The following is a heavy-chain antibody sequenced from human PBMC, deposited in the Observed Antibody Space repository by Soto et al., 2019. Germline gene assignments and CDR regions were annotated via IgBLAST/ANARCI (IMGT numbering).Heavy chain of an antibody. Sequence: PVGSLRLSGAASGFTFSSYAMSWVRQAPGKGLEWVSAISGSGGSTYYADSVKGRFTISRDNSKNTLYLQMNSLRAEDTAVYYCAKSLGYCSSTSCYWDYYYGMDVWGQGTTVTVSS. J-gene: IGHJ6*02. CDR3: AKSLGYCSSTSCYWDYYYGMDV. V-gene: IGHV3-23*01. CDR1: GFTFSSYA. CDR2: ISGSGGST. D-gene: IGHD2-2*01.